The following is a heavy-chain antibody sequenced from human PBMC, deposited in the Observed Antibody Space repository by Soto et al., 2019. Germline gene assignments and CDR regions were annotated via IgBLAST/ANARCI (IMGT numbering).Heavy chain of an antibody. Sequence: PGGSLRLSCAASGFTFSSYSMNWVRQAPGKGLEWVSSISSSSSYIYYADSVKGRFTISRDNAKNSLYLQMNSLRAEDTAVYYCARAFEYSCSPNYYYYYCMDVWGQGPSLTVSS. CDR3: ARAFEYSCSPNYYYYYCMDV. J-gene: IGHJ6*02. V-gene: IGHV3-21*01. CDR1: GFTFSSYS. D-gene: IGHD6-6*01. CDR2: ISSSSSYI.